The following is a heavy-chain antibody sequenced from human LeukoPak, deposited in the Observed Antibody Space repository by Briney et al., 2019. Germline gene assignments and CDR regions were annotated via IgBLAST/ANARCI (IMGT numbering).Heavy chain of an antibody. V-gene: IGHV1-18*01. CDR3: ARKLYSGRYPWYFDR. J-gene: IGHJ2*01. CDR1: GYTFTSYG. Sequence: ASVKVSCKASGYTFTSYGISWVRQAPGQGLEWMGWISAYNGNTNYAQKLQGRVTMTTDTSTSTAYMELRSLRSDDTAVYYLARKLYSGRYPWYFDRWGRGTLVTVSS. D-gene: IGHD1-26*01. CDR2: ISAYNGNT.